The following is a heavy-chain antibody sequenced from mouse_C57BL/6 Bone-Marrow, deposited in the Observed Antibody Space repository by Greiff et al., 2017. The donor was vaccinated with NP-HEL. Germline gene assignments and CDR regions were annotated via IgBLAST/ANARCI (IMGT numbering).Heavy chain of an antibody. CDR1: GYTFTDYN. D-gene: IGHD2-3*01. Sequence: EVKLQESGPELVKPGASVKIPCKASGYTFTDYNMDWVKQSHGKSLEWIGDINPNNGGTIYNQKFKGKATLTVDKSSSTAYMELRSLTSEDTAVYYCARSDGSTRGFAYWGQGTLVTVSA. CDR3: ARSDGSTRGFAY. V-gene: IGHV1-18*01. CDR2: INPNNGGT. J-gene: IGHJ3*01.